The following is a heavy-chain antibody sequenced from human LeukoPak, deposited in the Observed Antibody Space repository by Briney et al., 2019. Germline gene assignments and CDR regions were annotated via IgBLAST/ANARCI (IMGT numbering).Heavy chain of an antibody. CDR1: RFSFSGHW. V-gene: IGHV3-74*01. D-gene: IGHD6-6*01. CDR3: ARGPNSNWSGLDF. CDR2: ISPTGSTT. J-gene: IGHJ4*02. Sequence: GGSLRLSCTASRFSFSGHWMHWARQLPGKGLVWVSRISPTGSTTSYADSVKGRFTASRDNAKNTLYLQVNNLRAEDTAVYYCARGPNSNWSGLDFWGQGTLLTVSS.